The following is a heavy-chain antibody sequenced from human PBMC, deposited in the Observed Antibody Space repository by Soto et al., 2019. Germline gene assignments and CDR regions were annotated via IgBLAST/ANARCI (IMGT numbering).Heavy chain of an antibody. CDR2: ISADNGST. CDR3: ARSRANYYDSRGYYYSTFDY. D-gene: IGHD3-22*01. CDR1: GYTFYSHS. Sequence: ASVKVSCKASGYTFYSHSISWVRQAPGQGLEWMGRISADNGSTSYAQKFQGRVTITADESTSTAYMELSSLRSENTAVYYCARSRANYYDSRGYYYSTFDYWGQGTLVTVSS. J-gene: IGHJ4*02. V-gene: IGHV1-18*01.